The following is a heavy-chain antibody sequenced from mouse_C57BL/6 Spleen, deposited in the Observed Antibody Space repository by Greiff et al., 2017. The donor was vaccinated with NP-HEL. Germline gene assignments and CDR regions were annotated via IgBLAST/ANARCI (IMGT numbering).Heavy chain of an antibody. V-gene: IGHV1-64*01. Sequence: VQLQQPGTELVKPGASVKLSCKASGYTFTSYWTHWVKQRPGQGFEWIGMIYPNSGSTNYNEKFKSKATLTLDKSSSTASMQLSSLTSEDSAVYYCARDGDYGSSFFYAMDYWGQGTSVTVSS. D-gene: IGHD1-1*01. CDR1: GYTFTSYW. CDR2: IYPNSGST. CDR3: ARDGDYGSSFFYAMDY. J-gene: IGHJ4*01.